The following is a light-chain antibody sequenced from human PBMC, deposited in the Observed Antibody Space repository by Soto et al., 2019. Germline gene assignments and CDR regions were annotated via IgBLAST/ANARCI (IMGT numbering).Light chain of an antibody. CDR1: QSISSW. V-gene: IGKV1-5*03. CDR2: KAS. CDR3: QHYNSYSEA. J-gene: IGKJ1*01. Sequence: DIQLTQSPSTLSASVGDRVTITCRASQSISSWLAWYQQKPGKAPKLLIYKASSLESGVPSRFSGSGSGTEFTLTISSLQPDDSATYYCQHYNSYSEAFGQGTKVELK.